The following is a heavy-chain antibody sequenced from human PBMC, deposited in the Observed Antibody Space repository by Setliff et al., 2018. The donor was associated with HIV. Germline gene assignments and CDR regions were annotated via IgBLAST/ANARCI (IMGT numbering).Heavy chain of an antibody. CDR1: GGSISSRSYY. CDR2: IHTSGST. CDR3: ARRDSYYDILTGRAFDAFDI. Sequence: KPSETLSLTCGVSGGSISSRSYYWSWIRQPAGKGLEWIGHIHTSGSTDYSPSLKSRVTISVDTSKKQFSLKLSSVTAADTAVYYCARRDSYYDILTGRAFDAFDIWG. V-gene: IGHV4-61*09. J-gene: IGHJ3*02. D-gene: IGHD3-9*01.